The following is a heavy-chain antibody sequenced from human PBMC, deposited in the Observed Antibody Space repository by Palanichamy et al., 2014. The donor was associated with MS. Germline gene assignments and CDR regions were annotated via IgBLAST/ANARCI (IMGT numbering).Heavy chain of an antibody. J-gene: IGHJ4*02. CDR1: GLTFSSYA. Sequence: EVQLLESGGGLVQPGGSLRLSCAASGLTFSSYAMSWVRQAPGKGLEWVSGISSSGGSTHYADSVKGRFTISRDNSKNTLYLQMHSLRAEDTAVYHCAKETPYCSGGSCYLEYWGQGTLVTVSS. D-gene: IGHD2-15*01. CDR2: ISSSGGST. CDR3: AKETPYCSGGSCYLEY. V-gene: IGHV3-23*01.